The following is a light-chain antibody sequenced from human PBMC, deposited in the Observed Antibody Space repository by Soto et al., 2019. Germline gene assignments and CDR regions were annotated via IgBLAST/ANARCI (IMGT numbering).Light chain of an antibody. CDR3: QQSHNTPPT. J-gene: IGKJ1*01. V-gene: IGKV1-39*01. Sequence: DIQMTQSPSSLSASVGDRVTITCRASQSISTYLNWYQQKPGKAPKVLIYAASSLKSGVPSRFSGSGYGTDFTLIIRGLQPEDFATYYCQQSHNTPPTFGQGTKVDIK. CDR1: QSISTY. CDR2: AAS.